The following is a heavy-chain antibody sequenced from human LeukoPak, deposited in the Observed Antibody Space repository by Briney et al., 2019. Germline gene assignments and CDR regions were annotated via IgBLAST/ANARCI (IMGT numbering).Heavy chain of an antibody. J-gene: IGHJ4*02. Sequence: PGGSLRLSCTASGFIFDDYAMHWVRQAPGKGLEWVSGISWNSGSIGYADSVKGRFTISRDNAKNSLYLQMNSLRAEDTALYYCAKDREYSSSYIDYWGQGTLVTVSS. CDR3: AKDREYSSSYIDY. CDR1: GFIFDDYA. CDR2: ISWNSGSI. D-gene: IGHD6-6*01. V-gene: IGHV3-9*01.